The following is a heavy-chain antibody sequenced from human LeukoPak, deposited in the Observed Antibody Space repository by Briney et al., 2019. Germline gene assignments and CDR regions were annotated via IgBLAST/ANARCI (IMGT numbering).Heavy chain of an antibody. Sequence: GGSLRLSCAASGFTFSSYWMSWVRQAPGKGLEWVANIKQDGSEKYYVDSVKGRFTISRGNAKNSLYLQMNSLRAEDTAVYYCARSPGIVATSIDYWGQGTLVTVSS. CDR1: GFTFSSYW. J-gene: IGHJ4*02. CDR2: IKQDGSEK. V-gene: IGHV3-7*01. D-gene: IGHD5-12*01. CDR3: ARSPGIVATSIDY.